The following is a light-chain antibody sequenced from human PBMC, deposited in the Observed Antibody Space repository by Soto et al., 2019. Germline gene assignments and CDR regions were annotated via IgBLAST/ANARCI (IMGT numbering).Light chain of an antibody. CDR2: EVS. CDR1: SSDVGGYNY. V-gene: IGLV2-14*01. Sequence: QSAPTQPASVSGSPGQSITISCTGTSSDVGGYNYVSWYQQYPGKAPKLLIFEVSNRPSGVSHRFSGSKSGNTASLTISGLQSEDEADYYCSSYVTSGTLVFGGGTKLTVL. CDR3: SSYVTSGTLV. J-gene: IGLJ3*02.